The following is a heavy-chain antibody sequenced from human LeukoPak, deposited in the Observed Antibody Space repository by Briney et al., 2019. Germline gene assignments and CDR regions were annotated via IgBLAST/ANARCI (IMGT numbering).Heavy chain of an antibody. D-gene: IGHD3-10*01. CDR2: IYYGGIT. Sequence: SETLSLTCTVSGGSITTYYWSWIRQPPGKGLEWIGYIYYGGITDYNPSLKSRVTISVDTSKNQFSLKLSSVTAADTAVYYCARVYYYGSGSYSPFDPWGQGTLVTVSS. CDR1: GGSITTYY. CDR3: ARVYYYGSGSYSPFDP. J-gene: IGHJ5*02. V-gene: IGHV4-59*01.